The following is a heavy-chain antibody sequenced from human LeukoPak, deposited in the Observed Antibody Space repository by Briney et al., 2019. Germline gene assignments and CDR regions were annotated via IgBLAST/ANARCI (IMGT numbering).Heavy chain of an antibody. Sequence: GGSLRLSCAVSGFTFTCYAMRWVRQAPGKGLEWVSAISGSGGSTYYADSVKGRFTISRDNSKSTLFLQMNSLRAEDTGVHYCAKDPSVGSRVATPCHWGQGTLVTVSS. CDR1: GFTFTCYA. J-gene: IGHJ4*02. CDR3: AKDPSVGSRVATPCH. CDR2: ISGSGGST. V-gene: IGHV3-23*01. D-gene: IGHD3-3*01.